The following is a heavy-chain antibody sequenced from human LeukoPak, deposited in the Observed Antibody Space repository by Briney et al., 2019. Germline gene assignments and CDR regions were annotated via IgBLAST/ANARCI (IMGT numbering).Heavy chain of an antibody. J-gene: IGHJ4*02. D-gene: IGHD3-22*01. CDR3: ARDTPPYYYDSSGYFDY. V-gene: IGHV4-61*02. Sequence: PSETLSLTCTVSGGSISSGSYYWSWIRQPAGKGLEWIGRIYTSGSTNYNPSLKSRVTISVDTSKNQFSLKLSSVTAADTAVYYCARDTPPYYYDSSGYFDYWGQGTLVTVSS. CDR2: IYTSGST. CDR1: GGSISSGSYY.